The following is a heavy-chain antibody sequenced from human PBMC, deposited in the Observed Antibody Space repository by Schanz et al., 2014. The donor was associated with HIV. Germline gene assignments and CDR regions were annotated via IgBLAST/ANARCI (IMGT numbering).Heavy chain of an antibody. Sequence: QVQLVQSGAALRKPGTSVKVSCMVPGGTFNSHGFGWVRQAPGQGLEWMGWINPKSGATKYAQRFQGRVTMTTDTSISTVYMELSRLRSDDTAMYYCARVEPAAVPDTFFYYGMDVWGQGTTVTVSS. V-gene: IGHV1-2*02. CDR2: INPKSGAT. CDR1: GGTFNSHG. J-gene: IGHJ6*02. D-gene: IGHD2-2*02. CDR3: ARVEPAAVPDTFFYYGMDV.